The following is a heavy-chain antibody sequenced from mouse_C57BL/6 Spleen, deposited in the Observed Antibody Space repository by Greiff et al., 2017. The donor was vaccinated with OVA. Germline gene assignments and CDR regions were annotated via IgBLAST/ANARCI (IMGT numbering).Heavy chain of an antibody. J-gene: IGHJ4*01. V-gene: IGHV14-3*01. D-gene: IGHD1-1*01. CDR1: GFNIKNTY. CDR3: ARIGSSTYYAMDY. Sequence: EVMLVESVAELVRPGASVKLSCTASGFNIKNTYMHWVKQRPEQGLEWIGRIDPANGNTKYAPKFQGKATITADTSSNTAYLQLSSLTSEDTAIYYCARIGSSTYYAMDYWGQGTSVTVSS. CDR2: IDPANGNT.